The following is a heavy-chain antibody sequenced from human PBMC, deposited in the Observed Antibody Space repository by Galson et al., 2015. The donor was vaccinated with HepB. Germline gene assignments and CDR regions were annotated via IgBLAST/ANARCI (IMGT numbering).Heavy chain of an antibody. D-gene: IGHD3-10*01. V-gene: IGHV3-23*01. CDR3: AKHLPSDFTMIRGVITLFDY. CDR2: ISGNGGST. J-gene: IGHJ4*02. Sequence: SLRLSCAASGFTFSSYAVSWVRQAPGKGLEWVSSISGNGGSTYYADSVKGRFTVSRDNSRNTLYVEMNSLRAEDTAVYYCAKHLPSDFTMIRGVITLFDYWGQGTLVTVSS. CDR1: GFTFSSYA.